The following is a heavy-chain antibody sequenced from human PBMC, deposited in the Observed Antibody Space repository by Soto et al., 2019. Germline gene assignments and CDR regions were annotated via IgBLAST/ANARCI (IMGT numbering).Heavy chain of an antibody. CDR2: ISGSGGST. D-gene: IGHD3-10*01. CDR3: AKGGLYYGSGSYYKGEDYFDY. V-gene: IGHV3-23*01. CDR1: GFTFSSYA. Sequence: GGSLRISCAACGFTFSSYAMSWVRQAPGKGLEWVSAISGSGGSTYYADSVKGRFTISRDNSKNTLYLQMNSLRAKDTAVYYCAKGGLYYGSGSYYKGEDYFDYWGQGTLVTVLL. J-gene: IGHJ4*02.